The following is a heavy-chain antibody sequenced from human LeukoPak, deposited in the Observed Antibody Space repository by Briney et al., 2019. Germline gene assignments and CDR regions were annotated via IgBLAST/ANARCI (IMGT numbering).Heavy chain of an antibody. CDR2: INPNSGGT. D-gene: IGHD1-26*01. CDR1: GYTFTGYY. CDR3: ARAPDLYSGSYFDY. J-gene: IGHJ4*02. Sequence: ASAKVSCKASGYTFTGYYMHWVRQAPGQGLEWMGWINPNSGGTNYAQKFQGRVTMTRDTSISTAYMELRSLRSDDTAVYYCARAPDLYSGSYFDYWGQGTLVTVSS. V-gene: IGHV1-2*02.